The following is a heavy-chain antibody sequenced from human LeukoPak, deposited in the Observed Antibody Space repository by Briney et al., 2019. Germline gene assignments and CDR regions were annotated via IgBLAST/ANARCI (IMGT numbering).Heavy chain of an antibody. CDR1: GFTFSNYA. J-gene: IGHJ4*02. Sequence: PGGSLRLSCAASGFTFSNYAMSWVRQAPGKGLQWVSAITGSGDSTYYADSVKGRFSISRDNSKNRLYLQMNRLRAEDTAVYYCAKDFVVVPGNVYYFAFWGQGTLVTVSS. CDR3: AKDFVVVPGNVYYFAF. D-gene: IGHD2-21*02. V-gene: IGHV3-23*01. CDR2: ITGSGDST.